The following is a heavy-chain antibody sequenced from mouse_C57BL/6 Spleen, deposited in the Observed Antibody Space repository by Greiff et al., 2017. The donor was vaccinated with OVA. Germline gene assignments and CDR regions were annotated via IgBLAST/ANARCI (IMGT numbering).Heavy chain of an antibody. CDR2: IYPGSGST. CDR1: GYTFTSYW. V-gene: IGHV1-55*01. Sequence: QVQLQQPGAELVKTGASVKMSCKASGYTFTSYWITWVKQRPGQGLEWIGDIYPGSGSTNYNEKFKSKATLTVDTSSSTAYMQLSSLTSEDSAVYYCARGYTTVVGEDWFAYWGQGTLVTVSA. CDR3: ARGYTTVVGEDWFAY. J-gene: IGHJ3*01. D-gene: IGHD1-1*01.